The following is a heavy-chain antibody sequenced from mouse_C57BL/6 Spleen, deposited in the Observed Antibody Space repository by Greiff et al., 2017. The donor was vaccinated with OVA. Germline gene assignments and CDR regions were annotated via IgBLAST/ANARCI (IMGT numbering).Heavy chain of an antibody. CDR1: GFTFSDYG. Sequence: EVKLMESGGGLVKPGGSLKLSCAASGFTFSDYGMHWVRQAPEKGLEWVAYLSSGSSTIYYADTVKGRFTISRDNAKNTLFLQMTSLRSEDTAMYYCARPNYGRGYAMDYWGQGTSVTVSS. CDR2: LSSGSSTI. CDR3: ARPNYGRGYAMDY. D-gene: IGHD1-1*01. J-gene: IGHJ4*01. V-gene: IGHV5-17*01.